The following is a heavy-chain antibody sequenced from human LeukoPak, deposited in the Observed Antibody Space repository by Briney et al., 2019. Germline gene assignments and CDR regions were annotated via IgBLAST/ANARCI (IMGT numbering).Heavy chain of an antibody. D-gene: IGHD5-24*01. Sequence: PSETLSLTCTVSGGSISTSNYYWGWIRQPPGKGLEWIGNIFYSGSTYYSPSLRSRVTISVDTSKNQFSLKLSSVTAADTAVYYCARDRDGYNGFDYWGQGTLVTVSS. CDR3: ARDRDGYNGFDY. CDR2: IFYSGST. V-gene: IGHV4-39*07. J-gene: IGHJ4*02. CDR1: GGSISTSNYY.